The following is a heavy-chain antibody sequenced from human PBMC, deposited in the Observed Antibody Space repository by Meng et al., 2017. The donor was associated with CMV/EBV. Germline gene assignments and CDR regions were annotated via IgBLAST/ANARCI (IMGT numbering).Heavy chain of an antibody. J-gene: IGHJ4*02. D-gene: IGHD3-9*01. CDR3: ARRGRYFDWALNYFDY. V-gene: IGHV3-48*04. Sequence: GGSLRLSCAASGFTFSSYSMNWVRQAPGKGLEWVSYISSSSSTIYYADSVKGRFTISRDNAKNSLYLQMNSLRAEDTAVYYCARRGRYFDWALNYFDYRGQGTLVTVSS. CDR1: GFTFSSYS. CDR2: ISSSSSTI.